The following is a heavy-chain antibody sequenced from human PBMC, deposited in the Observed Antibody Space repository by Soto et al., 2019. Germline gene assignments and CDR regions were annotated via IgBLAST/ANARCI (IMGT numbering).Heavy chain of an antibody. J-gene: IGHJ4*02. Sequence: SETLSLTCTVSGGSISSSSYYWGWIRQPPGKGLEWIGSIYYSGSTYYNPSLKSRVTISVDTSKNQFSLKLSSVTAADTAVYYCSRVPTMVRGVSYIDYWGQGTLVTVFS. CDR3: SRVPTMVRGVSYIDY. CDR2: IYYSGST. CDR1: GGSISSSSYY. V-gene: IGHV4-39*07. D-gene: IGHD3-10*01.